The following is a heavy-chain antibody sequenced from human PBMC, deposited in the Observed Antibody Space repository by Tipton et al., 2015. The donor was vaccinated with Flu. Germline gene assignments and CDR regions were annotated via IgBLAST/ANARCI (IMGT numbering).Heavy chain of an antibody. CDR3: ARVRSGSYYSYDY. D-gene: IGHD1-26*01. Sequence: VQLVQSGAEVRKPGESLKISCKGYGYSFTNYWIGWVRQMPGKGLEWMGIIYPGDSDTRNSPPFQGQVTISVDKSINSAYLQWSSLKASDTAMYYCARVRSGSYYSYDYWGQGTLVTVSS. J-gene: IGHJ4*02. V-gene: IGHV5-51*01. CDR1: GYSFTNYW. CDR2: IYPGDSDT.